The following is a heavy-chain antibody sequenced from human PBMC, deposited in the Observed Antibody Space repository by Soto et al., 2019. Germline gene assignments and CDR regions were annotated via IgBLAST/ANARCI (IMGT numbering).Heavy chain of an antibody. CDR2: ITVGSGNT. CDR3: AAGDSSGYYGG. CDR1: GFTFTSSS. J-gene: IGHJ4*02. D-gene: IGHD3-22*01. V-gene: IGHV1-58*01. Sequence: SVKVSCKASGFTFTSSSVQWVRQARGQRLEWIGWITVGSGNTNYAQKFQERVTIIRDMSTSTAYMELSNLRSEDTAVYYCAAGDSSGYYGGWGQGTQVTVSS.